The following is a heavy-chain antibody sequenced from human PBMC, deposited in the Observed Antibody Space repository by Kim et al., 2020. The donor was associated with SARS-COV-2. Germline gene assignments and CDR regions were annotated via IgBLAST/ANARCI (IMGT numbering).Heavy chain of an antibody. J-gene: IGHJ4*02. Sequence: GGSLRLSCAASGFTFSSYAMSWVRQAPGKGLEWVSAISGSGGSTYYADSVKGRFTISRDNSKNTLYLQMNSLRAEDTAVYYCAKGAVQLEGPAFGVVIIPEYYFDSWGQGTLVTVSS. CDR3: AKGAVQLEGPAFGVVIIPEYYFDS. D-gene: IGHD3-3*01. CDR1: GFTFSSYA. V-gene: IGHV3-23*01. CDR2: ISGSGGST.